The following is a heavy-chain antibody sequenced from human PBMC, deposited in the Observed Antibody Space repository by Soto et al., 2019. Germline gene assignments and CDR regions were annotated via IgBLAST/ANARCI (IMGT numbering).Heavy chain of an antibody. Sequence: QVQLVQSGAEMKKPGSSVKVSCQSSGGTFNTYAMNWVRQAPGQGPEWMGVISPMLGAANYAQKFQGRVTITADESTGTSYMRLSSLTSEDTAVYFCAREVQVHTHGFVYWGQGTLVTVSS. J-gene: IGHJ4*02. D-gene: IGHD4-17*01. CDR2: ISPMLGAA. V-gene: IGHV1-69*19. CDR3: AREVQVHTHGFVY. CDR1: GGTFNTYA.